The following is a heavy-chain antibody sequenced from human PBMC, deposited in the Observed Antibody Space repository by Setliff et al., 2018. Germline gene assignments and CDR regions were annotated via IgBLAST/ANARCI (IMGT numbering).Heavy chain of an antibody. Sequence: SGPTLVNPTQTLTLTCAFSGFSLTASGVGVGWIRQPPGKALEVLALINWNDDKRYSPSLRTRLTITKDTSENQVVLAMTNMDPVDTATYYCAHTKQQPWLVPFFFDFWGQGTPVTVSS. CDR3: AHTKQQPWLVPFFFDF. CDR2: INWNDDK. J-gene: IGHJ4*02. D-gene: IGHD6-19*01. V-gene: IGHV2-5*01. CDR1: GFSLTASGVG.